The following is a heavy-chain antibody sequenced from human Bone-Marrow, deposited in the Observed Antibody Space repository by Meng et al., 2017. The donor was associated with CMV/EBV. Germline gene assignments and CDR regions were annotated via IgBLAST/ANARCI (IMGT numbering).Heavy chain of an antibody. Sequence: SETLSLTCTVSGCSISSSSYYWGWIRQPPGKGLEWIGSIYYSGSTYYNPSLKRRVTISVDTSKKQFSLKLSYVTAADTAVYYCARDPTIFGVVPSDWGQGTLVTVSS. V-gene: IGHV4-39*02. CDR3: ARDPTIFGVVPSD. CDR1: GCSISSSSYY. J-gene: IGHJ4*02. CDR2: IYYSGST. D-gene: IGHD3-3*01.